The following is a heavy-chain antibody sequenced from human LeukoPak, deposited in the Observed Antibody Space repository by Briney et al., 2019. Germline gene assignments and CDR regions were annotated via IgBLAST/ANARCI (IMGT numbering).Heavy chain of an antibody. V-gene: IGHV3-23*01. CDR1: GFPFSSYA. J-gene: IGHJ3*01. Sequence: GGSLRLSCAASGFPFSSYAMSWVRQTPGTGLEWVSDISGNGGITHYADSVKGRFAISRDNSKNTLYLQMNGLRAEDTAVYFCAKDWNGSGAYGGTFDVWGLGTMVTVSS. D-gene: IGHD6-19*01. CDR2: ISGNGGIT. CDR3: AKDWNGSGAYGGTFDV.